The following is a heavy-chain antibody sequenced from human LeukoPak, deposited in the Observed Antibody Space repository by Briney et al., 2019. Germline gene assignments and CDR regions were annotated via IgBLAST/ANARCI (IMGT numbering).Heavy chain of an antibody. CDR3: ATAEWEYFYFDS. J-gene: IGHJ4*02. CDR2: ASYSGGT. D-gene: IGHD1-26*01. Sequence: LRLSCAASGFTFSSYAMSWIRQHPGKGLEWIGFASYSGGTYYNPSLMSRITISVDRSQNQFSLRMRDVTAADTAVYFCATAEWEYFYFDSWGQGALVAVSS. CDR1: GFTFSSYA. V-gene: IGHV4-31*02.